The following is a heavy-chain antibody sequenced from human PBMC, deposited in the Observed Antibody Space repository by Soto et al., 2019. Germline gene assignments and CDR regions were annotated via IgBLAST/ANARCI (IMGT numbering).Heavy chain of an antibody. CDR2: ISGGGGTA. CDR1: GFTFSSYA. D-gene: IGHD6-13*01. J-gene: IGHJ4*02. Sequence: EVQLLESGGVLVQPGGSLRLSCAASGFTFSSYAMSWVRQARGKGLEWVSGISGGGGTAYYAYSVQGRFTFSRANSKNTVHVQMTSLRAENTAAYSCAKDLAQAGTIYRYFDYWGQGTLVTVSS. CDR3: AKDLAQAGTIYRYFDY. V-gene: IGHV3-23*01.